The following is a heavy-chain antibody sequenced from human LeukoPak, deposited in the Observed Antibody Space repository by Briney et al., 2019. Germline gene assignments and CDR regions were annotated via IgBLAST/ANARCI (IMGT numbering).Heavy chain of an antibody. V-gene: IGHV4-30-4*01. Sequence: SETLSLTCAVYGGSFSGYYWSWIRQPPGKGLEWIGYIYYSGSTYYNPSLKSRVTISVDTSKNQFSLKLSSVTAADTAVYYCARTGDAMYYFDYWGQGTLVTVSS. CDR3: ARTGDAMYYFDY. J-gene: IGHJ4*02. CDR1: GGSFSGYY. D-gene: IGHD3-10*01. CDR2: IYYSGST.